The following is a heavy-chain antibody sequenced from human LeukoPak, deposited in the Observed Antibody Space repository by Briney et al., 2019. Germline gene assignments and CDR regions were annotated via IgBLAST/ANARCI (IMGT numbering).Heavy chain of an antibody. V-gene: IGHV3-23*01. J-gene: IGHJ4*02. CDR1: GFTLSSYA. D-gene: IGHD2-15*01. CDR2: IIVSGNT. Sequence: GGSLRPSCPPAGFTLSSYAMSWVRQRPGKGLEWVSAIIVSGNTYHADSVKGRFTISRDSSKNPLYLQMTSLRAGDAAVYYCAKAPVTTCSGVYCYPFDYWSQGTLVTVSS. CDR3: AKAPVTTCSGVYCYPFDY.